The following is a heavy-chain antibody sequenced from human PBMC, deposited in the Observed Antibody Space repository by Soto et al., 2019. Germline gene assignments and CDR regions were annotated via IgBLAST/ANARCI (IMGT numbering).Heavy chain of an antibody. Sequence: GGSLRLSCAVSGFTFSSYWMHWVRQAPGKGLVWVSRINSDGSSTSYADSVKGRVTMTRDTSISTAYMELSRLRSDDTAVYYCAREGYSSTYNWFDPWGQGTLVTVSS. CDR2: INSDGSST. J-gene: IGHJ5*02. D-gene: IGHD6-13*01. CDR3: AREGYSSTYNWFDP. V-gene: IGHV3-74*01. CDR1: GFTFSSYW.